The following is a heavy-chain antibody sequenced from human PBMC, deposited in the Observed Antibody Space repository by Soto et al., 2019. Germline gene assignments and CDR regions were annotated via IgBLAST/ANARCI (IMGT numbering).Heavy chain of an antibody. Sequence: GGSLRLSCAASGFTFRSYDMHCVRQATGKGLEWVSAIGTAGDTYYPGSVKGRFTIYRENAKNSLYLQMNSLRAGDTAVYYCARAPYWTNGVGPGYLDPWGQGTLVTVSS. V-gene: IGHV3-13*01. CDR2: IGTAGDT. CDR3: ARAPYWTNGVGPGYLDP. D-gene: IGHD2-8*01. CDR1: GFTFRSYD. J-gene: IGHJ5*02.